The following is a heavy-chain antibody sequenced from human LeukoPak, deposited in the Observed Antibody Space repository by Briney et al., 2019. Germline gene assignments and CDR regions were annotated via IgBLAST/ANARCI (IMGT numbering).Heavy chain of an antibody. J-gene: IGHJ4*02. CDR2: IYYTGST. D-gene: IGHD6-19*01. Sequence: SETLSLTCTVSGGSISSYNRNWIRQSPGKGLEWIGNIYYTGSTNYNPSFKGRVTISVDTSKNQFSLRLTSVTAADTAVFYCARGASGWYWLDYWGRGTLVTVSS. V-gene: IGHV4-59*01. CDR3: ARGASGWYWLDY. CDR1: GGSISSYN.